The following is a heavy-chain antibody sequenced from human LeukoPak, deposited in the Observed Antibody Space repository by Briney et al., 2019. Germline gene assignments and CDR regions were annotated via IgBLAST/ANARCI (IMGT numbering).Heavy chain of an antibody. J-gene: IGHJ6*02. V-gene: IGHV1-69*13. D-gene: IGHD3-10*01. CDR3: ATVGGSGSYYNANYYGMDV. CDR2: IIPIFGTA. CDR1: GGTFSSYA. Sequence: GASVKVSCKASGGTFSSYAISWVRQAPGQGLEWMGGIIPIFGTANYAQKFQGRVTITADESTSTAYMELSSLRSEDTAVYYCATVGGSGSYYNANYYGMDVWGQGTTVTVSS.